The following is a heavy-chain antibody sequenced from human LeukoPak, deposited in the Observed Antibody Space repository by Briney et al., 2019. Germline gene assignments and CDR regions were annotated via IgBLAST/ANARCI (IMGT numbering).Heavy chain of an antibody. J-gene: IGHJ4*02. V-gene: IGHV4-34*01. Sequence: SEALSLTCAVSGVSFNDYYWSWVRQTPGKGLEWIGEINHSGYTNDSPSLKSRVTLSIDTSRKQFSLNLRSVTVADSGIYYCTRMTTGHDYWGQGTLVTVSS. CDR2: INHSGYT. D-gene: IGHD4-17*01. CDR3: TRMTTGHDY. CDR1: GVSFNDYY.